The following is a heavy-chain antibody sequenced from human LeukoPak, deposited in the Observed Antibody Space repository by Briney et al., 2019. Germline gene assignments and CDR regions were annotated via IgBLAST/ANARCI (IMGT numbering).Heavy chain of an antibody. CDR3: ARDVSSSSDY. D-gene: IGHD6-6*01. Sequence: ASVKVSCKASGYSFTSYAMHWVRQAPGQGLEWMGWINADNGDTKYSQKFQGRVTITRDTSASTAYMEVSSLRSEDTAVYYCARDVSSSSDYWGQGTLVIVSS. CDR2: INADNGDT. V-gene: IGHV1-3*01. CDR1: GYSFTSYA. J-gene: IGHJ4*02.